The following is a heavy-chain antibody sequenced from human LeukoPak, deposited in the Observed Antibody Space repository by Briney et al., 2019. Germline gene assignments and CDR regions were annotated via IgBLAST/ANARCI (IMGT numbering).Heavy chain of an antibody. J-gene: IGHJ4*02. D-gene: IGHD2-2*01. CDR3: ARESHCSSTTCYSPGVDY. CDR1: GGSISSYY. CDR2: IYTSGST. Sequence: SETLSLTCTVSGGSISSYYWSWVRQPAGKGLEWIGRIYTSGSTNYNPSLTSRVTMSVDTSKNQFSLKLSSVTAADTAVYYCARESHCSSTTCYSPGVDYWGQGTLVTVSS. V-gene: IGHV4-4*07.